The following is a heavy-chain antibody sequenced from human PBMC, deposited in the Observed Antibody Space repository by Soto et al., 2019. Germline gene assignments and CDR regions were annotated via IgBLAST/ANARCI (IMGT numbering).Heavy chain of an antibody. J-gene: IGHJ6*02. CDR3: ARDSTDRPTTPCRHYSYFYAMDV. Sequence: GGSLRLSCEASGFTFTSYSMNWVRQAPGKGLEWVASIRSSTSDTYYADSVKGRFTISRDNAENSLTLQMTSLRAEDTAIYHCARDSTDRPTTPCRHYSYFYAMDVWGQGTTVTVSS. V-gene: IGHV3-21*06. D-gene: IGHD2-2*01. CDR1: GFTFTSYS. CDR2: IRSSTSDT.